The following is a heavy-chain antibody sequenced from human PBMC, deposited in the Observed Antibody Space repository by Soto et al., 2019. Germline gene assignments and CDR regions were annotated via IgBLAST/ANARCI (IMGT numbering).Heavy chain of an antibody. Sequence: ELQLLESGGGLVQPGGSLRLSCAASGFIFSSYAMSWVRQAPGKGLEWVSAISGSGGSTYYADSVKGRFTFSRDNSKXXXXXXXXXXXXXXXXXXXCXXXXXXTXCCNWFDPWGQGTLVTVSS. CDR2: ISGSGGST. CDR3: XXXXXXTXCCNWFDP. V-gene: IGHV3-23*01. CDR1: GFIFSSYA. J-gene: IGHJ5*02.